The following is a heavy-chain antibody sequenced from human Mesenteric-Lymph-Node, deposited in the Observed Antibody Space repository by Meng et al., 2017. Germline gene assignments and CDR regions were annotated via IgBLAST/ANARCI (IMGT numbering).Heavy chain of an antibody. CDR1: GGSISSSSYY. V-gene: IGHV3-11*04. CDR3: AKEFPSGAWFDP. Sequence: LSLTCTVSGGSISSSSYYWGWIRQPPGKGLEWVSYISSSGSTIYYADSVKGRFTISRDNAKNSLYLQMNSLRAEDTAVYYCAKEFPSGAWFDPWGQGTLVTVSS. CDR2: ISSSGSTI. D-gene: IGHD1-26*01. J-gene: IGHJ5*02.